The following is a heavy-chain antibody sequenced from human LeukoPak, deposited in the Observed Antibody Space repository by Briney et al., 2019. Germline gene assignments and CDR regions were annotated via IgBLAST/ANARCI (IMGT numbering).Heavy chain of an antibody. V-gene: IGHV3-11*01. CDR2: ISGSGAT. Sequence: GGSLRLSCAASGFTFRDHFMTWIRQAPGKGLEWISYISGSGATYYADSVKGRFTISRDNAQNSLWLQMNSLRAEDTAVYYCARDPMYNGGNSGAFDFWGQGTLVTVSS. J-gene: IGHJ3*01. CDR1: GFTFRDHF. CDR3: ARDPMYNGGNSGAFDF. D-gene: IGHD4-23*01.